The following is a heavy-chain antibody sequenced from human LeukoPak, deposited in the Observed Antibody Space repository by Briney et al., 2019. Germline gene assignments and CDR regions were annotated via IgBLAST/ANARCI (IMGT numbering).Heavy chain of an antibody. CDR2: IYYSGST. J-gene: IGHJ6*02. D-gene: IGHD2-2*01. V-gene: IGHV4-59*01. Sequence: SETLSLTCTVSGGSISSYYWSWIRQPPGKGLEWIGYIYYSGSTNYNPSLKSRVTISVDTSKNQFSLKLSSVTAADTAVYYCARGDCSSTSCYADYYYYYGMDVWGQGTTVTVSS. CDR3: ARGDCSSTSCYADYYYYYGMDV. CDR1: GGSISSYY.